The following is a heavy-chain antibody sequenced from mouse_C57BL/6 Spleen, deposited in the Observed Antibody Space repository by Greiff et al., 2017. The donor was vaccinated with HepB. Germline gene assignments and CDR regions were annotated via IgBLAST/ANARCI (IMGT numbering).Heavy chain of an antibody. CDR3: ARSAGFYAMDY. CDR2: IYPGGGYT. J-gene: IGHJ4*01. Sequence: QVQLKESGAELVRPGTSVKMSCKASGYTFTNYWIGWAKQRPGHGLEWIGDIYPGGGYTNYNEKFKGKATLTADKSSSTAYMQFSSLTSEDSAIYYCARSAGFYAMDYWGQGTSVTVSS. D-gene: IGHD4-1*01. CDR1: GYTFTNYW. V-gene: IGHV1-63*01.